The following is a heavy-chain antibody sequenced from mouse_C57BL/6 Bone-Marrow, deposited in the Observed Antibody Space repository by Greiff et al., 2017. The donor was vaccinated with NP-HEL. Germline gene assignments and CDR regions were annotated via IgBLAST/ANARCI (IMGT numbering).Heavy chain of an antibody. V-gene: IGHV1-81*01. CDR3: ALRFLDY. D-gene: IGHD1-1*01. Sequence: VKLMESGAELARPGASVKLSCKASGYTFTSYGISWVKQRPGQGLEWIGEIYPRSGNTYYNEKFKGKATLTADKSSSTAYMELRSLTSEDSAVYFCALRFLDYWGQGTTLTVSS. CDR1: GYTFTSYG. J-gene: IGHJ2*01. CDR2: IYPRSGNT.